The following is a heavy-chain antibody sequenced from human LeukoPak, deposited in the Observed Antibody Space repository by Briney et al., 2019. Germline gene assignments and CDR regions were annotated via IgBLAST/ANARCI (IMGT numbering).Heavy chain of an antibody. CDR1: GGSISSDY. D-gene: IGHD6-19*01. Sequence: PSGTLSLTCSVSGGSISSDYWSWIRQPPGKGLEWIGYIPYSGSTNYNPSLKSRVTISVDKSKNHFSLKLSSVTAADTAVYYCAREAVSGWYDYFDYWGQGTLVTVSS. CDR3: AREAVSGWYDYFDY. CDR2: IPYSGST. V-gene: IGHV4-59*01. J-gene: IGHJ4*02.